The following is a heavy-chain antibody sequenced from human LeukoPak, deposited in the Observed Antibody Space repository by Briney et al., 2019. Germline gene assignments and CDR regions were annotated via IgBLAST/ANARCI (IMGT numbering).Heavy chain of an antibody. CDR3: AKYSSSWFHYYFDY. CDR2: ISGSGGST. Sequence: GGSLRLSCAASGFTFSSYAMNWVRQAPGKGLEWVSAISGSGGSTYYADSVKGRFTISRDNSKNTLYLQMNSLRAEDTAVYYCAKYSSSWFHYYFDYWGQGTLVTVSS. V-gene: IGHV3-23*01. CDR1: GFTFSSYA. J-gene: IGHJ4*02. D-gene: IGHD6-13*01.